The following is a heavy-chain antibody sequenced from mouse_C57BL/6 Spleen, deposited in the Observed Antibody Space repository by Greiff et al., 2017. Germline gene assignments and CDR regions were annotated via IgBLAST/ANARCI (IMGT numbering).Heavy chain of an antibody. CDR1: GYTFTSYW. CDR2: IDPSDSYT. D-gene: IGHD1-1*01. J-gene: IGHJ2*01. Sequence: QVQLKQPGAELVKPGASVKLSCKASGYTFTSYWMQWVKQRPGQGLEWIGEIDPSDSYTNYNQKFKGKATLTVDTSSSSAYMQLSSLTSEDSAVYYCARCSSYVDYFDYWGQGTTLTVSS. V-gene: IGHV1-50*01. CDR3: ARCSSYVDYFDY.